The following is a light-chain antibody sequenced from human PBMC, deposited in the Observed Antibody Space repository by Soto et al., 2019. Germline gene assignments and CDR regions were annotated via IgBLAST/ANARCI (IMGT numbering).Light chain of an antibody. J-gene: IGKJ5*01. CDR3: QQTYSTLSIT. CDR2: STS. CDR1: QSIDTF. Sequence: DIQMTQSPSSLSASVGDSVTITCRASQSIDTFLNWYQQKPGKAPKLLIYSTSSLQSWVPSRFTGSGSGTDFTLTITSVQPADFATYYCQQTYSTLSITFGQGTRLEIK. V-gene: IGKV1-39*01.